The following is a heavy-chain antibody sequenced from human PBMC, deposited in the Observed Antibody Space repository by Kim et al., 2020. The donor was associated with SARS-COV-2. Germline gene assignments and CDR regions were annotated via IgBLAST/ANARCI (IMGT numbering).Heavy chain of an antibody. J-gene: IGHJ5*02. D-gene: IGHD4-4*01. CDR3: ARYSQDHNWFDP. Sequence: TCNPSLKRRVTISMDTANNQFTLKLSSVTGADTAVYYCARYSQDHNWFDPWGQGTLVTVSS. V-gene: IGHV4-59*01.